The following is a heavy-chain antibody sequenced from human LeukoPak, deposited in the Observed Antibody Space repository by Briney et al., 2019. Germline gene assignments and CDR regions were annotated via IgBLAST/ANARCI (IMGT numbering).Heavy chain of an antibody. J-gene: IGHJ3*01. CDR3: TKAVGGGRDAYDV. CDR2: IFDSGAPS. V-gene: IGHV3-23*01. CDR1: GMSFRHHA. Sequence: PGGSLRLSCVASGMSFRHHAMNWVRQAPGKGLEWVSSIFDSGAPSYYADSVKGRFTTSRDNARDTFYLQMENLRAEDSATYYCTKAVGGGRDAYDVWGQGTGVIVSS. D-gene: IGHD3-16*01.